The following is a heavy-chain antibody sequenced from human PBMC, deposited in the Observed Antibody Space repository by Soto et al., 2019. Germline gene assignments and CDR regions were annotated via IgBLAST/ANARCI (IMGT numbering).Heavy chain of an antibody. V-gene: IGHV3-49*03. J-gene: IGHJ4*02. Sequence: GGSLRLSCTASGFTFGDYAMSWFRQAPGKGLEWVGFIRSKAYGGTTEYAASVKGRFTISRDDSKSIAYLQMNSLKTEDTAVYYCTRDLAYCGGDCYYALANYWGQGTLVTVSS. CDR2: IRSKAYGGTT. CDR1: GFTFGDYA. D-gene: IGHD2-21*02. CDR3: TRDLAYCGGDCYYALANY.